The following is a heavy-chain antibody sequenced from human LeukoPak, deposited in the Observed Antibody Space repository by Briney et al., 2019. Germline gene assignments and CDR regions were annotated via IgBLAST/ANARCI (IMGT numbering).Heavy chain of an antibody. Sequence: GGSLRLSCAASGFTFSNYDLYWVGQTTGKGPEGVSAIGTAGDTYYSGSVKGRFTISREDAKNSLYLHMNSLRAGDTAVYYCVREQQLANWYFDLWGRGTLVTVSS. CDR3: VREQQLANWYFDL. J-gene: IGHJ2*01. D-gene: IGHD6-13*01. CDR1: GFTFSNYD. CDR2: IGTAGDT. V-gene: IGHV3-13*01.